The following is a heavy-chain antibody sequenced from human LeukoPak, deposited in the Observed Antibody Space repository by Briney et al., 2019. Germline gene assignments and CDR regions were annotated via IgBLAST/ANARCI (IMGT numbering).Heavy chain of an antibody. J-gene: IGHJ4*02. D-gene: IGHD5-18*01. V-gene: IGHV3-30*02. Sequence: PGGSLRLSCAASGFTFSSYGMHWVRQAPGKGLEWVAFIGYDGSNKYYADSVKGRFTISRDNSKNTLYLQMNSLRAEDTAVYYCARRDTAMVLDYWGQGTLVTVSS. CDR3: ARRDTAMVLDY. CDR2: IGYDGSNK. CDR1: GFTFSSYG.